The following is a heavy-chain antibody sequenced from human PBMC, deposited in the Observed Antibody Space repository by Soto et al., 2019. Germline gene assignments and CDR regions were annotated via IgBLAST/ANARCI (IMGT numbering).Heavy chain of an antibody. D-gene: IGHD2-15*01. CDR3: ARGRRGYCSGGSCYSRARNWFDP. J-gene: IGHJ5*02. CDR2: INHSGST. V-gene: IGHV4-34*01. Sequence: SDALSLTCVVYGGSFSGYYWSWIRQPPGKGLEWIGEINHSGSTNYNPSLKSRVTISVDTSKNQFSLKLSSVTAADTAVYYCARGRRGYCSGGSCYSRARNWFDPWGQGTLVTVSS. CDR1: GGSFSGYY.